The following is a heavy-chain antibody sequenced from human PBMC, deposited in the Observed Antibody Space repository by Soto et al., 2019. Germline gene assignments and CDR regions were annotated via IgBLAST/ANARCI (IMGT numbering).Heavy chain of an antibody. CDR2: ISSTSSTI. D-gene: IGHD6-25*01. Sequence: EVQLVESGGGLVQPGGSLRLSCAASGFTFINYSMNWVRQAPGKGLEWVSYISSTSSTIYYADSVKGRFTISRDNAQNSLYLQMNSLRAEDTAVYYCARERIAAFDYGGQGTLVTVSS. V-gene: IGHV3-48*01. CDR1: GFTFINYS. CDR3: ARERIAAFDY. J-gene: IGHJ4*02.